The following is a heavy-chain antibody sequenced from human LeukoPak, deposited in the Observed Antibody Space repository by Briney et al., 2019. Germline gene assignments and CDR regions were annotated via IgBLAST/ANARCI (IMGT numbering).Heavy chain of an antibody. V-gene: IGHV1-18*01. J-gene: IGHJ6*03. CDR1: GYSFSYYG. D-gene: IGHD2-2*01. CDR2: ISTYNGNT. Sequence: GASVKVSCKASGYSFSYYGINWVRQAPGQGLEWMGWISTYNGNTNYAQKFQGRVTMTTDTSTSTAYMELRSLRSEDTAVYYCARGSWGPYCSSTSCYGWDYYYYYMDVWGKGTTVTVSS. CDR3: ARGSWGPYCSSTSCYGWDYYYYYMDV.